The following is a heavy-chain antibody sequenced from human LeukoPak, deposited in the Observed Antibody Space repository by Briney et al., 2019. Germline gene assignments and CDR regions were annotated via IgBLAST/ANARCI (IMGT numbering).Heavy chain of an antibody. Sequence: TGGSLRLSCAASGFTFSSYAMSWVRQAPGKGLEWVSAIGGSGGSTYYADSVKGRFTISRDNSKNTLYLRMNSLRAEDTAVYYCAKARSAVRGVIGYFDYWGQGTLVTVSS. CDR2: IGGSGGST. J-gene: IGHJ4*02. V-gene: IGHV3-23*01. CDR3: AKARSAVRGVIGYFDY. CDR1: GFTFSSYA. D-gene: IGHD3-10*01.